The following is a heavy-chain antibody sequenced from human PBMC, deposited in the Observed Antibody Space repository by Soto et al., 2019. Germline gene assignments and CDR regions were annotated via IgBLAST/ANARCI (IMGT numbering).Heavy chain of an antibody. V-gene: IGHV4-39*01. CDR2: IYYSGST. D-gene: IGHD4-4*01. CDR1: GGSISSSSYY. J-gene: IGHJ4*02. Sequence: SETLSLTCTVSGGSISSSSYYWGWIRQPPGKGLEWIGSIYYSGSTYYNPSLKSRVTISVDTSKNQFSLKLSSVTAADTAVYYCARRPTTLTTGDDYWGQGTLVT. CDR3: ARRPTTLTTGDDY.